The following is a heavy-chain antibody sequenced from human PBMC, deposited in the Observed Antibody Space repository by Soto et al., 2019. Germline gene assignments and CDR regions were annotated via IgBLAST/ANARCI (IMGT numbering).Heavy chain of an antibody. Sequence: QVRLVQSGAEVKKTGSSVKVSCEASGTTFSNFAIGWVRQAPGQGLEWMGGIILPFGTPNYAQKFQGRVTISAGESMTTAYMKLRGLRSEDTAVYYCVRGPDYEGYFDYWGQGTLVTVSS. J-gene: IGHJ4*02. CDR2: IILPFGTP. D-gene: IGHD3-22*01. CDR1: GTTFSNFA. V-gene: IGHV1-69*12. CDR3: VRGPDYEGYFDY.